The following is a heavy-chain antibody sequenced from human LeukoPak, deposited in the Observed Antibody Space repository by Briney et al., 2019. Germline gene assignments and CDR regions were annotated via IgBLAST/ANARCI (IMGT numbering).Heavy chain of an antibody. CDR3: AGGGDGYQTRFDY. D-gene: IGHD5-24*01. Sequence: PSETLSLTCTVSGGSIITYYWSWIRQPAGKGLEWIRRIYSSGRTNYHPSLESRVTMSVDTSKNQFSLNLTSVTAADTAVYYCAGGGDGYQTRFDYWGQGTLLTVSS. CDR1: GGSIITYY. CDR2: IYSSGRT. J-gene: IGHJ4*02. V-gene: IGHV4-4*07.